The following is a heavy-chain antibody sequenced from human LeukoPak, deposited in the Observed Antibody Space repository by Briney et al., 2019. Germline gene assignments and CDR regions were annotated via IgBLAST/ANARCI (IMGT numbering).Heavy chain of an antibody. CDR3: ASHRYSGTYYDDY. V-gene: IGHV4-59*08. CDR2: IFHTGTT. CDR1: GYSFSNYY. J-gene: IGHJ4*02. D-gene: IGHD1-26*01. Sequence: SETLSLTCTVPGYSFSNYYWTWIRQPPAKVLERVGYIFHTGTTNYNPSLKSRVSMSVDTSKKQYSLKLSSVTAADTAVYYCASHRYSGTYYDDYWGQGTLVTVSS.